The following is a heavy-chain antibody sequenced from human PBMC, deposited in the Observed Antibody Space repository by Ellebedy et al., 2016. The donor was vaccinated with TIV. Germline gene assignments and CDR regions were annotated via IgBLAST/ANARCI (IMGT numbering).Heavy chain of an antibody. CDR2: IYYSGST. J-gene: IGHJ5*02. V-gene: IGHV4-39*01. D-gene: IGHD2-2*01. CDR1: GGSISSSSYY. Sequence: SETLSLTCTVSGGSISSSSYYWGCIRQPPGTGLEWIGSIYYSGSTYYNPSLKSRVTISVDTSKNQFSLKLSSVTAADTAIYYCARHDIVVVPAAFLHWFDPWGQGTLVTVSS. CDR3: ARHDIVVVPAAFLHWFDP.